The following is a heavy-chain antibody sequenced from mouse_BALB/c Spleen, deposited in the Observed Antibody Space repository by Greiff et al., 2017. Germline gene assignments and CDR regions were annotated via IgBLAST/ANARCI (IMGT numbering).Heavy chain of an antibody. J-gene: IGHJ3*01. V-gene: IGHV1-7*01. Sequence: VQLQQSGAELAKPGASVKMSCKASGYTFTSYWMHWVKQRPGQGLEWIGYINPSTGYTEYNQKFKDKATLTADKSSSTAYMQLSSLTSEDSAVYYCARIGFLAWFAYWGQGTLVTVSA. CDR3: ARIGFLAWFAY. CDR1: GYTFTSYW. CDR2: INPSTGYT.